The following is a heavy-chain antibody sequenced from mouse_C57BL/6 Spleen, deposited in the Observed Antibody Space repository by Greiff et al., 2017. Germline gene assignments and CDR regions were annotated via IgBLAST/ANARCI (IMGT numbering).Heavy chain of an antibody. D-gene: IGHD2-4*01. CDR2: INPNNGGT. V-gene: IGHV1-22*01. J-gene: IGHJ4*01. CDR1: GYTFTDYN. CDR3: ACGGYDYDFHYAMDY. Sequence: EVQLQQSGPELVKPGASVKMSCKASGYTFTDYNMHWVKQSHGKSLEWIGYINPNNGGTSYNQKFKGKATLTVNKSSSTAYMELRSLTSEDSAVYYCACGGYDYDFHYAMDYWGQGTSVTVSS.